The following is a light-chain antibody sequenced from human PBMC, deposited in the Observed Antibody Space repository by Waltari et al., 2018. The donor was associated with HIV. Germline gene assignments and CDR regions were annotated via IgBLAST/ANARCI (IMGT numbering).Light chain of an antibody. CDR1: QDISNC. V-gene: IGKV1-33*01. CDR3: QQYDNLPIT. CDR2: DAS. Sequence: EIKMTQSPSSLSESVGDRVTLTCQASQDISNCLNWYQQKPGKAPNLLIYDASSLQTGVPSRFSGSGSGTDFTFTITSLQPEDIATYYCQQYDNLPITFGQGTRLEIK. J-gene: IGKJ5*01.